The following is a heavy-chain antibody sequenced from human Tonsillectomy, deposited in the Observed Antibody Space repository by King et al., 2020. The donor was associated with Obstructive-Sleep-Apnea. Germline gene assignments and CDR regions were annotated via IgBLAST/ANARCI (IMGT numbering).Heavy chain of an antibody. V-gene: IGHV3-21*01. CDR3: ARVYYDSLTGYGGYADY. J-gene: IGHJ4*02. CDR1: GFTFSRYT. CDR2: ISSSGTYI. Sequence: VQLVESGGGLVKPGGSLRLSCAASGFTFSRYTMNWVRQAPGKGLEWVSSISSSGTYIHYADSVKGRFTISRDNAENSLYLQMKSLRAEDTAVYYCARVYYDSLTGYGGYADYWGQGTLVTVSS. D-gene: IGHD3-9*01.